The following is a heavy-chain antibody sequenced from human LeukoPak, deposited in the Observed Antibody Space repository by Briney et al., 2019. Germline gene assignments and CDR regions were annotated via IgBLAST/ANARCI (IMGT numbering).Heavy chain of an antibody. CDR1: GGSLSSDY. Sequence: SETLSLTCTVSGGSLSSDYWTWIRQPPGKRLQWIGYIYYSGNTNYNPSLKSRATISGDTSKNQFSLKLSSVTAADTAVYYCARTYCSGGSCYGDYWGQGTLVTVSS. J-gene: IGHJ4*02. CDR2: IYYSGNT. D-gene: IGHD2-15*01. V-gene: IGHV4-59*12. CDR3: ARTYCSGGSCYGDY.